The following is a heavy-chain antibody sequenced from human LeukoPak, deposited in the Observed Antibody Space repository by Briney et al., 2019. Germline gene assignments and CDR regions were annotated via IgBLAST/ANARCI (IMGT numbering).Heavy chain of an antibody. D-gene: IGHD6-13*01. J-gene: IGHJ4*02. Sequence: ASVKVSCKASGYTFTSYGISCVRQAPGQGLEWMGWISAYNGNTNYAQKLQGRVTMTTDTSTSTAYMELRSLRSDDTAVYYCTRGSVAAAFSPADYWGQGTLVTVSS. CDR2: ISAYNGNT. CDR3: TRGSVAAAFSPADY. V-gene: IGHV1-18*01. CDR1: GYTFTSYG.